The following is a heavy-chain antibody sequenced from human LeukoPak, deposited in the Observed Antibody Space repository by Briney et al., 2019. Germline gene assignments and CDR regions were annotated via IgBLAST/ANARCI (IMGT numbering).Heavy chain of an antibody. CDR2: IKQDGSEK. CDR3: AGGGYSGYDPFDY. D-gene: IGHD5-12*01. J-gene: IGHJ4*02. V-gene: IGHV3-7*04. Sequence: AGSLTLSCAASGFTFSSYCMSWVRQAPTEGREWVANIKQDGSEKYYVDSVKGRFTISRDNAKNSLYLQMNSLRAEDTAVYYCAGGGYSGYDPFDYWGQGTLVTVSS. CDR1: GFTFSSYC.